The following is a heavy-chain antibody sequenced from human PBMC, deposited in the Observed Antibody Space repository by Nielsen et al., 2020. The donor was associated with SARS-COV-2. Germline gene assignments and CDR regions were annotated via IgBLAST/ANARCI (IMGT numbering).Heavy chain of an antibody. D-gene: IGHD3-22*01. Sequence: SETLSLTCTVSGGSISSYYWSWIRQPPGKGLEWIGYIYYSGNTNYNPSLKSRVTISVDTSKNQFSLKLSSVTAADTAVYYCARALPGGAIHYDSSGYYSIHDAFDIWGQGTMVTVSS. CDR1: GGSISSYY. V-gene: IGHV4-59*01. CDR3: ARALPGGAIHYDSSGYYSIHDAFDI. J-gene: IGHJ3*02. CDR2: IYYSGNT.